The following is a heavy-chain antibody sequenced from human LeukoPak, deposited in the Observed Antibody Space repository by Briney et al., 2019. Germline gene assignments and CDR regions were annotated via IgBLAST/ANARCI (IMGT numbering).Heavy chain of an antibody. V-gene: IGHV3-30*03. CDR2: ISYDGINK. CDR3: ARVENCGGVCPEFDY. D-gene: IGHD2-21*01. CDR1: GFTFRNYW. J-gene: IGHJ4*02. Sequence: QTGGSLRLSCAASGFTFRNYWMGWVRQAPGKGLEWVAVISYDGINKYYADSVKGRFTISRDNSKNTLYLQMNSLRSEDTAVYYCARVENCGGVCPEFDYWGQGTLVTVSS.